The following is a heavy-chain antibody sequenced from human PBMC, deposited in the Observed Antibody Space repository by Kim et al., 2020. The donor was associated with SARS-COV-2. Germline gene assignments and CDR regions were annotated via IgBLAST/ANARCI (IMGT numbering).Heavy chain of an antibody. D-gene: IGHD2-2*01. CDR1: GGSISSYY. J-gene: IGHJ6*02. CDR2: IYTSGST. Sequence: SETLSLTCTVSGGSISSYYWSWIRQPAGKGLEWIGRIYTSGSTNYNPSHKSRVTMSVDTSKNQFSQKLSSVTAADTAVYYCARVGSSSTSCQSMYVWGQGTTVTVSS. V-gene: IGHV4-4*07. CDR3: ARVGSSSTSCQSMYV.